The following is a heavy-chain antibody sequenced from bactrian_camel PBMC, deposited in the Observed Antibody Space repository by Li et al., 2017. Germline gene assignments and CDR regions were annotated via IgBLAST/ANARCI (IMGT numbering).Heavy chain of an antibody. CDR1: SKTLSVAC. Sequence: DVQLVESGGDSVQAGGSLRLSCAAPSKTLSVACMAWFRQAPGKGREGIAGISRLTGATYYRDTVKGRFTISQALANNTVYLQMNDLDPEDTAMYNCAAARTYEETWYVNGFGYWGQGTQVTVS. CDR2: ISRLTGAT. J-gene: IGHJ6*01. D-gene: IGHD2*01. CDR3: AAARTYEETWYVNGFGY. V-gene: IGHV3S40*01.